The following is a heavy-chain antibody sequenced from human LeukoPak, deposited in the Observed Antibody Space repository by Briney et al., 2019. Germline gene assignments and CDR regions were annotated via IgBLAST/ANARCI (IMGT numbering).Heavy chain of an antibody. CDR3: ARDLGYFDQGNWFDP. CDR1: GFIFSSYS. V-gene: IGHV3-21*01. D-gene: IGHD3-9*01. J-gene: IGHJ5*02. CDR2: ISSSSSYI. Sequence: GGSLRLXCAASGFIFSSYSMNWDRQAPGKGLEWVSSISSSSSYIYYADSVKGRFTISRDNAKNSLYLQMNSLRAEDTAVYYCARDLGYFDQGNWFDPWGQGTLVTVSS.